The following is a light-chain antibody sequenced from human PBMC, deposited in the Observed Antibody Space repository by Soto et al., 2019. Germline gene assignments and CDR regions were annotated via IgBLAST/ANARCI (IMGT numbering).Light chain of an antibody. CDR3: QQTYNTPYT. Sequence: IHMTQSPSSLSASVGDRVTITCRASQRITTYLNWYQQKPGEAPKLLISTSGTLQRGVPSRFTGSGSGTDFTLTITGLQPADFATYFCQQTYNTPYTFGQGTKLAIK. J-gene: IGKJ2*01. V-gene: IGKV1-39*01. CDR1: QRITTY. CDR2: TSG.